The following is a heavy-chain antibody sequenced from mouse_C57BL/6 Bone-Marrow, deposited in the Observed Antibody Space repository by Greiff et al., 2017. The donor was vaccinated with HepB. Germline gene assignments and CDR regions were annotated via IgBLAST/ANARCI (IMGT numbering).Heavy chain of an antibody. Sequence: DVMLVESGEGLVKPGGSLKLSCAASGFTFSSYAMSWVRQTPEKRLEWVAYISSGGDYIYYADTVKGRFTISRDNARNTLYLQMSSLKSEDTAMYYCTRDDYGSSYWYFDVWGTGTTVTVSS. V-gene: IGHV5-9-1*02. D-gene: IGHD1-1*01. CDR1: GFTFSSYA. CDR2: ISSGGDYI. J-gene: IGHJ1*03. CDR3: TRDDYGSSYWYFDV.